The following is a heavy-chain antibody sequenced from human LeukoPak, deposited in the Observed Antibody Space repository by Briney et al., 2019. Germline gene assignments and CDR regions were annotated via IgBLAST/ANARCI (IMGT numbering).Heavy chain of an antibody. CDR2: ISYDGSSK. D-gene: IGHD6-13*01. CDR1: GFTFSSYA. Sequence: GGSLRLSCAASGFTFSSYAMHWVRQAPGKGLEWVAVISYDGSSKYYADSVKGRFTISRDNSKNTLYLQMNSLRAEDTAVYYCARVGGIAAAVGAFDIWGQGTMVTVSS. V-gene: IGHV3-30*04. J-gene: IGHJ3*02. CDR3: ARVGGIAAAVGAFDI.